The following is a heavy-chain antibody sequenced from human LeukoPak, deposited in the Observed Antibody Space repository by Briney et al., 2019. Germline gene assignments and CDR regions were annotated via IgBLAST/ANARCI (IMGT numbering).Heavy chain of an antibody. CDR2: IYYRGST. V-gene: IGHV4-39*01. J-gene: IGHJ3*02. CDR3: ARIRVYTEEGGAFDI. D-gene: IGHD5/OR15-5a*01. CDR1: GGSISNNNYL. Sequence: SETLSLTCTVSGGSISNNNYLWGCIRQPPGKGLEWIGSIYYRGSTYYNPSLKSRVTISVDTSKNQFSLKLSSVTAADTAVYYCARIRVYTEEGGAFDIWGQGTMVTVSS.